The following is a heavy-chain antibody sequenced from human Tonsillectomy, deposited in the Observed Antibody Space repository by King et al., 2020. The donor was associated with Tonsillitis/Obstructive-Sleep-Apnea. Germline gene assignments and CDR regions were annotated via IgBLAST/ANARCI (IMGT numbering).Heavy chain of an antibody. Sequence: DVQLVESGGGLVQPGRSLRLSCAASGFTFDDYDMQWVRQAPGKGLEWVSGISWNSGIIDYADSVKGRFTISRDNAKNSLYLQMNSLRAEDTAFYYCAKDRGWGDTTVTLVYWGQGPLVTVSS. CDR2: ISWNSGII. CDR3: AKDRGWGDTTVTLVY. CDR1: GFTFDDYD. D-gene: IGHD4-11*01. J-gene: IGHJ4*02. V-gene: IGHV3-9*01.